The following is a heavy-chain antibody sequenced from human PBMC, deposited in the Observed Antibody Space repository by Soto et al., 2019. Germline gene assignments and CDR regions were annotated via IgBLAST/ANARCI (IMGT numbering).Heavy chain of an antibody. J-gene: IGHJ4*02. CDR1: GFTFSSYS. CDR3: ATADYYDSRGYSYY. V-gene: IGHV3-21*01. Sequence: GGSLRLSCAASGFTFSSYSMNWVRQAPGKGLEWVSSIRSSSTYIYYADSVKGRFTISRDNAKNSLYLQMNSLRAEDTVVYYCATADYYDSRGYSYYWGQGTPVTVSS. D-gene: IGHD3-22*01. CDR2: IRSSSTYI.